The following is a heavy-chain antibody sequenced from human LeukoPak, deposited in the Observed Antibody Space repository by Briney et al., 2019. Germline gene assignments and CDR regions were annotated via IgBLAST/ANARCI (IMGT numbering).Heavy chain of an antibody. D-gene: IGHD1-14*01. Sequence: SETLSLTCAVYGGSFSGYYWSWIRQPPGKGLEWIGEINHSGSTNYNPSLKSRVTISVDTSKNQFSLKLSSVTAADTAVYYCARGPGPSYWGQGTPVTVSS. CDR2: INHSGST. J-gene: IGHJ4*02. CDR3: ARGPGPSY. V-gene: IGHV4-34*01. CDR1: GGSFSGYY.